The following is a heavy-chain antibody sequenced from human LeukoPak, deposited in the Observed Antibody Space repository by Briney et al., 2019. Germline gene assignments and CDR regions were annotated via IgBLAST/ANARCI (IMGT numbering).Heavy chain of an antibody. CDR3: AREPIVGATTLDY. J-gene: IGHJ4*02. CDR2: ISSSGSAI. CDR1: GFTFSSYE. Sequence: GGSLRLSCAASGFTFSSYEMNWVRQAPGKGLEWVSYISSSGSAIYYADSVKGRFTISRDNAKNSLYLQMNSLRAEDTAVYYCAREPIVGATTLDYWGQGTLVTVSS. V-gene: IGHV3-48*03. D-gene: IGHD1-26*01.